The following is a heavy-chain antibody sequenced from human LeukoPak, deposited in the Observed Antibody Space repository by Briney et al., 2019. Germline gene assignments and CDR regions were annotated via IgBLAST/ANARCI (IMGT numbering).Heavy chain of an antibody. CDR3: ARERSVNYYYYYMDV. Sequence: SETLSLTCTASGGSISSYYWSWIRQPAGKGLEWIGRIYTSGSTNYNPSLKSRVTMSVDTSKNQFSLKLSSVTAADTAVYYCARERSVNYYYYYMDVWGKGTTVTASS. D-gene: IGHD4-17*01. CDR2: IYTSGST. J-gene: IGHJ6*03. V-gene: IGHV4-4*07. CDR1: GGSISSYY.